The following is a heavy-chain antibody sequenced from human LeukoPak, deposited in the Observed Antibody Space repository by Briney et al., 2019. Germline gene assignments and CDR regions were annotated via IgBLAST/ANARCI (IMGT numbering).Heavy chain of an antibody. Sequence: PSETLSLTCSVYGGSFSVYYWSWIRPPPGEGLEWIGEINHSGSTNYNPSLKSRVTISVDTSKNQFSLKLSSVTAADTAVYYCAITYYDILTGYHSEIMDVWGKGTTVTVSS. V-gene: IGHV4-34*01. CDR2: INHSGST. CDR3: AITYYDILTGYHSEIMDV. J-gene: IGHJ6*04. CDR1: GGSFSVYY. D-gene: IGHD3-9*01.